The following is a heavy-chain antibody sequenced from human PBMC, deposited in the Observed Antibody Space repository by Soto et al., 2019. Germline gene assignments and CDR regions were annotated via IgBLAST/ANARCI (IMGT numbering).Heavy chain of an antibody. CDR3: AKDAVPYNGKWDWFDS. Sequence: DVQLLESGGGLVQPGGSLTLSCAASRFTFSDFAMSWVRQAPGKGLEWVSSIGGGGTDTYYADSVKGRFTIFRDNSKNTLYLQMDSLRDEDTAVYYCAKDAVPYNGKWDWFDSWGQGTLVTASS. CDR1: RFTFSDFA. D-gene: IGHD1-26*01. J-gene: IGHJ5*01. V-gene: IGHV3-23*01. CDR2: IGGGGTDT.